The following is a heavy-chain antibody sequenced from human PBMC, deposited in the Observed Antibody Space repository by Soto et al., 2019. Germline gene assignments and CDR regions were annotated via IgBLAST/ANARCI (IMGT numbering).Heavy chain of an antibody. CDR2: ISGRGGST. J-gene: IGHJ4*02. CDR3: AKDLGGRLFPREYNSSPTAPVYFDY. CDR1: GFSFSSYA. V-gene: IGHV3-23*01. D-gene: IGHD6-6*01. Sequence: EVQLLESGGGLVQPGGSLRLSCAASGFSFSSYAISWVRQAPGKGLEWVSVISGRGGSTFYADSVKGRFTISRDNSKNPLYLQMNGLRAEDTAIYYCAKDLGGRLFPREYNSSPTAPVYFDYWGQGTLVTVSS.